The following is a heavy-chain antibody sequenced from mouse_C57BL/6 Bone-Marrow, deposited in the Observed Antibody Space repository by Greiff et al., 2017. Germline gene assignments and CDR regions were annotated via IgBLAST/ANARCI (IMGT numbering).Heavy chain of an antibody. CDR1: GYTFTSYW. CDR3: VRRAFLRYFDV. J-gene: IGHJ1*03. CDR2: IHPNSGST. V-gene: IGHV1-64*01. Sequence: QVQLQQPGAELVKPGASVKLSCKASGYTFTSYWMHWVKQRPGQGLEWIGMIHPNSGSTNYNEKFKSKATLTVDKSSSTAYMQLSSLTSEDSAVYYCVRRAFLRYFDVWGTGTTVTVSS. D-gene: IGHD3-1*01.